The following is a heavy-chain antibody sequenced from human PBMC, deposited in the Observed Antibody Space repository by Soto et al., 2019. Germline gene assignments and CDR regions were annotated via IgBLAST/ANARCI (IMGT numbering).Heavy chain of an antibody. Sequence: SETLSLTCTVSGGSISSYYWSWIRQPPGKGLEWIGYIYYSGSTNYNPSLKSRVTISVDTSKNQFSLKLSSVTAADTAVYYCARGLTTVTTYFKYYFDYWGQGTLVTVSS. CDR1: GGSISSYY. V-gene: IGHV4-59*08. J-gene: IGHJ4*02. D-gene: IGHD4-17*01. CDR3: ARGLTTVTTYFKYYFDY. CDR2: IYYSGST.